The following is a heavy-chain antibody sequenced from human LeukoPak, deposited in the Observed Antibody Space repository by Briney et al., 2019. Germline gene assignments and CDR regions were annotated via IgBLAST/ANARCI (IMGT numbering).Heavy chain of an antibody. Sequence: ASVKVSCKVSGGTFNSHVINWVRQAPGQGVEGIGRIIPVLSKADYTQNFQGRVTITADTSTSTAFMELTSLRSDDTAVYYCARHRRLTLIRGVVAHDAFDIWGQGTMVTVSS. CDR2: IIPVLSKA. CDR3: ARHRRLTLIRGVVAHDAFDI. D-gene: IGHD3-10*01. CDR1: GGTFNSHV. V-gene: IGHV1-69*04. J-gene: IGHJ3*02.